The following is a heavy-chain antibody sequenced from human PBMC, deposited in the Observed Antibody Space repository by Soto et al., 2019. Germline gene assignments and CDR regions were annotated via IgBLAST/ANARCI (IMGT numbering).Heavy chain of an antibody. J-gene: IGHJ4*02. CDR1: GFTLSSYG. CDR2: ISGSGATT. V-gene: IGHV3-23*01. D-gene: IGHD3-10*01. Sequence: GGSLRLSCAASGFTLSSYGMSWVRQAPGRGLEWVSAISGSGATTYYADSVKGRFTISRDNSKNTVYQQMNSLRAEDTAVYYCARGAFYHGSGSYFPLDYWGQGTPVTVSS. CDR3: ARGAFYHGSGSYFPLDY.